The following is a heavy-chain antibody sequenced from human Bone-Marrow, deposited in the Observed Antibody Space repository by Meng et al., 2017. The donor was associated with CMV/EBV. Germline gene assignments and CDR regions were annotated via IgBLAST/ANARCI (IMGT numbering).Heavy chain of an antibody. CDR2: IHYTGRA. CDR1: GVSISTHY. D-gene: IGHD1-1*01. V-gene: IGHV4-59*11. CDR3: AERGGGY. Sequence: QVQLQQSGPGLVKPSAPLSLTCRVSGVSISTHYWSWIRKTPGKGLEWIASIHYTGRADYSPSLKSRVTVSVDTSDSQLSLKLSSVTTADTAMYYCAERGGGYWGQGILVTVSS. J-gene: IGHJ4*02.